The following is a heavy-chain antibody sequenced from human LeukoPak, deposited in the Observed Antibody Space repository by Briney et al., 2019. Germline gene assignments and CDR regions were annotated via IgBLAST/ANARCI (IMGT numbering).Heavy chain of an antibody. J-gene: IGHJ6*02. Sequence: PGGSLRLSCAASGFTVSSNYMSWVRQAPGKGLEGVAVIYSGCSTYYADSVKGRFTISRDNSKNTLYLQMNSLRAADTAVYYCARDRRYCSSTSCYGYYGMDVWGQGTTVTVSS. D-gene: IGHD2-2*01. CDR1: GFTVSSNY. CDR2: IYSGCST. V-gene: IGHV3-53*01. CDR3: ARDRRYCSSTSCYGYYGMDV.